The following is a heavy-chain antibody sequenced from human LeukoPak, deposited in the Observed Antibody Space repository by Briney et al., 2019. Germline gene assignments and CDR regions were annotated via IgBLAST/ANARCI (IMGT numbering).Heavy chain of an antibody. V-gene: IGHV3-23*01. CDR2: MSGSGGST. CDR1: GFTFSTYA. J-gene: IGHJ6*03. CDR3: AKLPPSYPYYYYYMDV. Sequence: PGGSLRLSCAASGFTFSTYAMSWVRQAPGKGLEWVSGMSGSGGSTYYADSVKGRFTISRDNSKNTLYLQMNSLRAEDTAVYYCAKLPPSYPYYYYYMDVWGKGTTVTVSS.